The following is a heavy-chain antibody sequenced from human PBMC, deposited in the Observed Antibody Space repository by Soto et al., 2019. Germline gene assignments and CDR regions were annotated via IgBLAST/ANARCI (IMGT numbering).Heavy chain of an antibody. D-gene: IGHD2-2*01. CDR1: GYTFTSYD. Sequence: ASVKVSCKASGYTFTSYDINWVRQATGQGLEWMGWMNPNSGNTGYAQKFQGRVTMTRNTSISTAYMELSSLRSEDTAVYYCARVFSGCSSTSCYPVPWFDPWGQGTMVTV. CDR2: MNPNSGNT. J-gene: IGHJ5*02. CDR3: ARVFSGCSSTSCYPVPWFDP. V-gene: IGHV1-8*01.